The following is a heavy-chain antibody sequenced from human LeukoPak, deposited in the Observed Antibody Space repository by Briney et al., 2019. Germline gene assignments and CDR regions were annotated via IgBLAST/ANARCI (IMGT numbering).Heavy chain of an antibody. D-gene: IGHD1-26*01. CDR3: ARAVIVGTIQFDY. CDR1: GYTFTTYD. V-gene: IGHV1-8*01. J-gene: IGHJ4*02. CDR2: MNPNSGNT. Sequence: GASVKVSCKASGYTFTTYDINWVRQAAGQGLEWMGWMNPNSGNTGYSQKFQGRVTVTRDTSISTAYMELSSLRSEERAVYYCARAVIVGTIQFDYWGQGTLVTVSS.